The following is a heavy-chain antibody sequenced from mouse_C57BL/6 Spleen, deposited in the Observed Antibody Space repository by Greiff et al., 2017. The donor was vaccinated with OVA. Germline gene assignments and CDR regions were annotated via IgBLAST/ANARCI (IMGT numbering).Heavy chain of an antibody. CDR3: AGAGYYSAGFAY. Sequence: QVQLQQPGAELVRPGSSVKLSCKASGYTFTSYWMDWVKQRPGQGLEWIGNIYPSDSETHYNQKFKDKATLTVDKSSSTAYMQLSSLTSEDSAVYYCAGAGYYSAGFAYWGQGTLVTVSA. CDR2: IYPSDSET. V-gene: IGHV1-61*01. CDR1: GYTFTSYW. J-gene: IGHJ3*01. D-gene: IGHD2-3*01.